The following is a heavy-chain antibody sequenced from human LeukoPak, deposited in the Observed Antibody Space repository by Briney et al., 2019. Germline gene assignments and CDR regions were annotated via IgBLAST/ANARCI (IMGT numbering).Heavy chain of an antibody. Sequence: GGSLRLSCEGSGFTFSDYWMGWVRQAPGKGLEWVANINPAGRDTYYVDSVKGRFTISRDNVKKSTFLQMNSLRVQESAFYHCWGWEVTAVMKDWGQEPWSPSPQ. CDR2: INPAGRDT. V-gene: IGHV3-7*01. J-gene: IGHJ4*01. D-gene: IGHD2/OR15-2a*01. CDR3: WGWEVTAVMKD. CDR1: GFTFSDYW.